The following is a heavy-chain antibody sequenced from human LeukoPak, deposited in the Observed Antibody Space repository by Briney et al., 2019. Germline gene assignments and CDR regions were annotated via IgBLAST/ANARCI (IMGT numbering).Heavy chain of an antibody. V-gene: IGHV3-7*01. CDR3: ARDEVGGYFDY. CDR2: IKEDGSEK. D-gene: IGHD3-10*01. Sequence: GGSLRLSCAASGFTFNAYWMSWVRQAPGKGLEWVANIKEDGSEKYYVDSVKGRFTISRDNARNSVYLQMNSLRAEDTAVYYCARDEVGGYFDYWGQGTLVTVSS. J-gene: IGHJ4*02. CDR1: GFTFNAYW.